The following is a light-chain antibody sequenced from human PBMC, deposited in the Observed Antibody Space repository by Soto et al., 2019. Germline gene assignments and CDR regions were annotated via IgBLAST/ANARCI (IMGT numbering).Light chain of an antibody. V-gene: IGLV2-14*01. CDR2: EVN. Sequence: QSALTQAASASGSPGQSITISCTGTSSDVGAYNHVSWYQQHPGKPPKVIIYEVNLRPSGVSSRFSGSKSGNTASLTISGLQAEDEGDYYCASHTTTRTLVFGAGTKLTVL. J-gene: IGLJ3*02. CDR3: ASHTTTRTLV. CDR1: SSDVGAYNH.